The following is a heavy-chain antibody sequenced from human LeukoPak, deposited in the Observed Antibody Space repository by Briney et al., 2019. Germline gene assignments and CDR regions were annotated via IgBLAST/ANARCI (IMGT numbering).Heavy chain of an antibody. J-gene: IGHJ4*02. D-gene: IGHD6-13*01. CDR2: INPSGGTT. V-gene: IGHV1-46*01. Sequence: ASVKVSCKASGYTFTSYHMHWVRQAPGQGLEWMGIINPSGGTTNYAQKFRGRVTMTRDMSTSTVYMELSSLRSDDTAMYYCAREGIRIAAAGTIDYWGQGTLVTVSS. CDR3: AREGIRIAAAGTIDY. CDR1: GYTFTSYH.